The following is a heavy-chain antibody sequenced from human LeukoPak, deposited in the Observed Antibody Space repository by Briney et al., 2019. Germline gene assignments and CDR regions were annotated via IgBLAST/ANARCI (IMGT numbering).Heavy chain of an antibody. D-gene: IGHD3-22*01. J-gene: IGHJ4*02. Sequence: GGSLRLSCAASGFTFSSYGMHWVRQAPGKGLEWGAVISYDGSNKYYADSVKGRFTISRDNSKNTLYLQMNSLRAEDTAVYYCAKERDDSSGPPRVFMGVGFDYWGRGTLVTVSS. CDR1: GFTFSSYG. CDR2: ISYDGSNK. CDR3: AKERDDSSGPPRVFMGVGFDY. V-gene: IGHV3-30*18.